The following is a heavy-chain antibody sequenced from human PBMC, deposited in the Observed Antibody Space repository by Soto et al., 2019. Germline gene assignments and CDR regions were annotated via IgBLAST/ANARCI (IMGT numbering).Heavy chain of an antibody. D-gene: IGHD4-17*01. CDR1: GYTFTSYG. Sequence: ASVKVSCKASGYTFTSYGISWVRQAPGQGLEWKRWISAYNGNTNYAQKLQGRVTMTTNTSTSTAYMVLRSLRSDDTAVYYCARDLHGDPYYWGQGTLVTVSS. J-gene: IGHJ4*02. CDR2: ISAYNGNT. CDR3: ARDLHGDPYY. V-gene: IGHV1-18*01.